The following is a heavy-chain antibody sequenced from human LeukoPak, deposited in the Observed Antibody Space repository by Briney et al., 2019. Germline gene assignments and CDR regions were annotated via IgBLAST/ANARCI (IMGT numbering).Heavy chain of an antibody. CDR1: GGTFSSYA. V-gene: IGHV1-69*05. Sequence: SVKVSCKASGGTFSSYAISWVRQAPGQGLEWMGRIIPIFGTANSAQKFQGRVTITTDESTSTAYMELSSLRSEDTAVYYCARVGDYDILSMDVWGKGTTVTVSS. J-gene: IGHJ6*04. D-gene: IGHD3-9*01. CDR3: ARVGDYDILSMDV. CDR2: IIPIFGTA.